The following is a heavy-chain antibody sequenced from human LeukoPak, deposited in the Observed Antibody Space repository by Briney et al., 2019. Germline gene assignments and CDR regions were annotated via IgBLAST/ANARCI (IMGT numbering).Heavy chain of an antibody. CDR2: ISGSGGST. V-gene: IGHV3-23*01. Sequence: GGSLRLSCAASGFTFSSYAMSWVRQAPGKGLEWVSAISGSGGSTYYADSVKGRFTISRDDAKNSLYLQMNSLRAEDTAVYYCARVGYSYYYYGMDVWGQGTTVTVSS. CDR3: ARVGYSYYYYGMDV. D-gene: IGHD4-11*01. J-gene: IGHJ6*02. CDR1: GFTFSSYA.